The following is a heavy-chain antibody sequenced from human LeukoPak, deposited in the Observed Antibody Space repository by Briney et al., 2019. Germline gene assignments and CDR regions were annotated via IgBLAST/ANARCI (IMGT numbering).Heavy chain of an antibody. V-gene: IGHV4-39*01. D-gene: IGHD6-6*01. CDR3: ASIAARRFDY. Sequence: KASETLSLTCTVSGGSISSSSYYWGWIRQPPGKGLEWIGSIYYSGSTYYNPSLKSRVTISVDTSKNQFSLKLSSVTAADTAVYYCASIAARRFDYWGQGTLVTVSS. CDR2: IYYSGST. J-gene: IGHJ4*02. CDR1: GGSISSSSYY.